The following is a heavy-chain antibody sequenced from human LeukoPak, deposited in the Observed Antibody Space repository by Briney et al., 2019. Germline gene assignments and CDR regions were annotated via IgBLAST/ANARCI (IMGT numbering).Heavy chain of an antibody. Sequence: GGSLRLSCAASGFMFDEYAMHWVRQPPGKGLEWVSGISWSSGSIGYADSVKGRFTISRDNAKNSLYLQMNSLRAEDTALYYCAKGGAVADPPFDYWGQGTLVTVSS. V-gene: IGHV3-9*01. CDR2: ISWSSGSI. D-gene: IGHD6-19*01. CDR3: AKGGAVADPPFDY. CDR1: GFMFDEYA. J-gene: IGHJ4*02.